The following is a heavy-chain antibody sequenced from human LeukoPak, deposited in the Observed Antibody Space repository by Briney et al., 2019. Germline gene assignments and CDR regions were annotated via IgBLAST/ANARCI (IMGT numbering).Heavy chain of an antibody. Sequence: SVKVSCKASGGTFSSYTISWVRQAPGQGLEWMGRIILILGIANYAQKFQGRVTITADKSTSTAYMELSSLRSEDTAVYYCASFACSSTCCPYNWFDPWGQGTLVTVSS. V-gene: IGHV1-69*02. CDR1: GGTFSSYT. CDR2: IILILGIA. D-gene: IGHD2-2*01. J-gene: IGHJ5*02. CDR3: ASFACSSTCCPYNWFDP.